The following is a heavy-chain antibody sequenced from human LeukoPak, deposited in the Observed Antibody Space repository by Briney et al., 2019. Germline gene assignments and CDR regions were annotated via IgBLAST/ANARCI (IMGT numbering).Heavy chain of an antibody. CDR3: AKGGIMITFGGGPFDP. V-gene: IGHV3-23*01. D-gene: IGHD3-16*01. Sequence: GGSLRLSCAASGFTFSSYAMSWVRQAPGKGLEWVSAISGSGGSTYYADSVKGRFTISRDNSKNTLYLQMKSLRAEDKAVYYCAKGGIMITFGGGPFDPWGQGTLVTVSS. J-gene: IGHJ5*02. CDR1: GFTFSSYA. CDR2: ISGSGGST.